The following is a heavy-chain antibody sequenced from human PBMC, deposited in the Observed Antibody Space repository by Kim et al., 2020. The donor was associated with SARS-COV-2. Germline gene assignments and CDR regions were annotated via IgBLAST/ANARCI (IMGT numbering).Heavy chain of an antibody. D-gene: IGHD3-3*01. CDR2: INHSGST. CDR3: ASKTSAYYTSFRYYALDV. CDR1: GESFRGYS. J-gene: IGHJ6*02. V-gene: IGHV4-34*01. Sequence: SESLSLTCAVFGESFRGYSWNWIRQPPGKGLEWIGEINHSGSTNYNPSLKSRVTMSVDTSKNQFSLNLTSVTAADTGVYYCASKTSAYYTSFRYYALDVWGQGTAATVSS.